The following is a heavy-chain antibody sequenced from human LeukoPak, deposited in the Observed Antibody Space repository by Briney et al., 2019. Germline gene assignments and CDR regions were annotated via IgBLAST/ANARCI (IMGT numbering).Heavy chain of an antibody. CDR1: GYTFTNYY. J-gene: IGHJ4*02. CDR2: LTPNSGDT. D-gene: IGHD6-19*01. Sequence: ASVKVSCKASGYTFTNYYMHWVRQAPGQALEWMGILTPNSGDTTYAQKFQGRITMTRDTSTSTVYKELSSLRFEDTAVYHCARDSTGWSVDYWGQGTLVTVSS. CDR3: ARDSTGWSVDY. V-gene: IGHV1-46*01.